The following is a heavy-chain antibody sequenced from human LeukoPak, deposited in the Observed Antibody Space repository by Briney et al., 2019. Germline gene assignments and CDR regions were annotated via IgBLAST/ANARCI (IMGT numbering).Heavy chain of an antibody. CDR2: IIPIFGTA. CDR3: ARSTNSRPYYYGSGNYFDY. J-gene: IGHJ4*02. CDR1: GGTFSSYT. Sequence: SVKVSCKASGGTFSSYTISWVRQAPGQGLEWMGGIIPIFGTANYAQKFQGRVTITADESTSTAYMELSSLRSEDTAVYYCARSTNSRPYYYGSGNYFDYWGQGTLVTVSS. D-gene: IGHD3-10*01. V-gene: IGHV1-69*01.